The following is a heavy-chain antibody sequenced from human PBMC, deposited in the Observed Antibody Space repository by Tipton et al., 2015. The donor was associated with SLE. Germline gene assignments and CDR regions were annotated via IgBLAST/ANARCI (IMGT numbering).Heavy chain of an antibody. D-gene: IGHD6-19*01. CDR3: ARETEDTGWIHSRDYIYYYYYVDV. J-gene: IGHJ6*03. V-gene: IGHV4-30-4*01. Sequence: TLSLTCTVSGVSITSGGYYWSWIRQHPGKGLEWVGYIYYSGSTYYSPSLKSRVTISLDTSKNQFSLELSSVTAADTAVYYCARETEDTGWIHSRDYIYYYYYVDVWGQGTTVTVSS. CDR2: IYYSGST. CDR1: GVSITSGGYY.